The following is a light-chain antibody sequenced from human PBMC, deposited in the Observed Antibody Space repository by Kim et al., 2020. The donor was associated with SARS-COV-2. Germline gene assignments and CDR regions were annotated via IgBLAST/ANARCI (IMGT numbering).Light chain of an antibody. CDR3: QQNHSFPLT. J-gene: IGKJ4*01. CDR2: EAS. Sequence: EIQMTQSQSSLSASVGDRVTITCRASQDISSWLGWYQQKPGKAPKVLIYEASNLQSGVPSRFSGSGSGTDFTLTINSLQPEDFATYYCQQNHSFPLTFGGGTKVDIK. CDR1: QDISSW. V-gene: IGKV1D-12*01.